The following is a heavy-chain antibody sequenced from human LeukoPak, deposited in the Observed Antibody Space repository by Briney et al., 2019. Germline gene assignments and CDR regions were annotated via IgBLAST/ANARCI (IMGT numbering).Heavy chain of an antibody. V-gene: IGHV1-8*03. CDR2: MNPNRGNT. Sequence: ASVKVSCKASGYTFTSYDINCVRQATGQGLEWMGWMNPNRGNTVYAQKFQGRVTITRNTSISTAYMELSSLRSEDTAVYYCARGRRNSSGWFKKYYFDYWGQGTLVTVSS. CDR1: GYTFTSYD. J-gene: IGHJ4*02. D-gene: IGHD3-22*01. CDR3: ARGRRNSSGWFKKYYFDY.